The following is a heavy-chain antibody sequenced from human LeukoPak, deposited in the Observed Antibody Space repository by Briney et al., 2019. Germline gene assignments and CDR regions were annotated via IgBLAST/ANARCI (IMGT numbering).Heavy chain of an antibody. CDR2: ISAYNGNT. J-gene: IGHJ4*02. CDR3: ARDLAPEEWVLTGYYDY. V-gene: IGHV1-18*01. Sequence: ASVMVSCKASGYTFTSYGISWVRQAPGQGLEWMGWISAYNGNTNYAQKLQGRVTMTTDTSTSTAYMELRSLRSDDTAVYYCARDLAPEEWVLTGYYDYWGQGTLVTVSS. CDR1: GYTFTSYG. D-gene: IGHD3-9*01.